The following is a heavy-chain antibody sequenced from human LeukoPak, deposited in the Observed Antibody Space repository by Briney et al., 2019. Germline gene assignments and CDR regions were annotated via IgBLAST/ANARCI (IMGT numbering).Heavy chain of an antibody. CDR1: GGSFSGYY. CDR2: INHSVST. D-gene: IGHD3-10*01. CDR3: ARDVRWLNSGWGSGTYYAPYFDY. J-gene: IGHJ4*02. V-gene: IGHV4-34*01. Sequence: SETLSLTCAVYGGSFSGYYWGGIPQSPGEGLEWIGEINHSVSTNYNPSLKSLDTISVDTSNNQFSLKPSSVTAADTAVYYCARDVRWLNSGWGSGTYYAPYFDYWGQGTLVTVSS.